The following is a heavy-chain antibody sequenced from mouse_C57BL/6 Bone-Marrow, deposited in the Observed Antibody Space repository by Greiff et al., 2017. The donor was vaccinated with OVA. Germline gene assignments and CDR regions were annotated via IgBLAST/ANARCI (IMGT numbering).Heavy chain of an antibody. D-gene: IGHD2-5*01. CDR1: GFTFSDFY. Sequence: DVMLVESGGGLVQSGRSLRLSCATSGFTFSDFYMEWVRQAPGKGLEWIAASRNKANDYTTEYSASVKGRFIVSRDTSQSILYLQMNALRAEDTAIYYCARDASNYPYAMDYWGQGTSVTVSS. V-gene: IGHV7-1*01. CDR3: ARDASNYPYAMDY. J-gene: IGHJ4*01. CDR2: SRNKANDYTT.